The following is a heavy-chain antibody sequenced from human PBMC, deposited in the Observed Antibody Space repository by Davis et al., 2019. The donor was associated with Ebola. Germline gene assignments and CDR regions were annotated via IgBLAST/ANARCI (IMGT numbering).Heavy chain of an antibody. CDR2: IIPIFGTA. CDR1: GYTFTSYG. CDR3: ARESYGDSGPIDY. V-gene: IGHV1-69*13. Sequence: SVKVSCKASGYTFTSYGISWVRQAPGQGLEWMGGIIPIFGTANYAQKFQGRVTITADESTSTAYMELSSLRSEDTAVYYCARESYGDSGPIDYWGQGTLVTVSS. J-gene: IGHJ4*02. D-gene: IGHD4-17*01.